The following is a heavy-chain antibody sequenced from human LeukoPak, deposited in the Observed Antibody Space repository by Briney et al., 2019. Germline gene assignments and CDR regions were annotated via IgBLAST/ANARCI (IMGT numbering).Heavy chain of an antibody. J-gene: IGHJ4*02. D-gene: IGHD1-26*01. Sequence: PSQTLSLTCTVAGVSLSSGTYWWTWILQRPGKGLDWIGCIHYSGAIHYNSSLASRFSISVDASHDRFCLNLRSLTAGAWAMYYCERGREYMKVGYWGQGKMVSVSS. CDR2: IHYSGAI. V-gene: IGHV4-31*03. CDR1: GVSLSSGTYW. CDR3: ERGREYMKVGY.